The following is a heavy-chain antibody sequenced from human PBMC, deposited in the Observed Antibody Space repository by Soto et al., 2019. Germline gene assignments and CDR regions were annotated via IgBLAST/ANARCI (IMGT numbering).Heavy chain of an antibody. CDR2: IIPIFGTA. J-gene: IGHJ3*02. D-gene: IGHD3-22*01. CDR1: GGTFSSYA. V-gene: IGHV1-69*13. CDR3: ARDLAAPLANAGLKYYYESSGYYLGAFDI. Sequence: SVKVSCKASGGTFSSYAISWVRQAPGQGLEWMGGIIPIFGTANYAQKFQGRVTITADESTSTAYMELSSLRSEDTAVYYCARDLAAPLANAGLKYYYESSGYYLGAFDIWGQGTMVTVSS.